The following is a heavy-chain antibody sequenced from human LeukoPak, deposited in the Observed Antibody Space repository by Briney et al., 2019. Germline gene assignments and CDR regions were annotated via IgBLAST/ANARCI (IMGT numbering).Heavy chain of an antibody. CDR1: GFTFSSYS. J-gene: IGHJ4*02. CDR2: ISSSSTYI. CDR3: ARDGSTVTNYYFDY. V-gene: IGHV3-21*01. Sequence: KSGGSLRLSCAASGFTFSSYSMNWVRQAPGKGLEWVSSISSSSTYIYYADSVKGRLTISRDNAKNSLYLQMNSLRAEDTAVYYCARDGSTVTNYYFDYWGQGTLVTVSS. D-gene: IGHD4-11*01.